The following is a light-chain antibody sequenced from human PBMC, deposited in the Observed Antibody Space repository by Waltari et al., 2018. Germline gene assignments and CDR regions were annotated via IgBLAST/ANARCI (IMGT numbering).Light chain of an antibody. CDR3: QQSYSTLLT. Sequence: DIQLTQSPSSLSSSAGDSVTITCRAGQTFTTYLTWYQQKPEKAPILLIYGASTLQTGVPSRFSGSGSGTEFTLTISSLQPEDFATYYCQQSYSTLLTFGGGTRV. V-gene: IGKV1-39*01. J-gene: IGKJ4*01. CDR2: GAS. CDR1: QTFTTY.